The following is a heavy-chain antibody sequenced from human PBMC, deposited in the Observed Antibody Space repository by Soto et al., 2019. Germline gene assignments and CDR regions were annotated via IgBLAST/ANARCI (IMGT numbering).Heavy chain of an antibody. Sequence: LRLSCAAAGFTFSSYGMHWVRQAPGKGLEWVAVISYDGSNKYYADSVKGRFTISRDNSKNTLYLQMNSLRAEDTAVYYCCGIVVVTAIPGLDPWGQGTLVTVSS. CDR1: GFTFSSYG. D-gene: IGHD2-21*02. V-gene: IGHV3-30*03. CDR2: ISYDGSNK. J-gene: IGHJ5*02. CDR3: CGIVVVTAIPGLDP.